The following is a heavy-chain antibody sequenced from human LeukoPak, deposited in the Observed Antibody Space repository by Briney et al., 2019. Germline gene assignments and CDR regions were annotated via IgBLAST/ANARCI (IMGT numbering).Heavy chain of an antibody. Sequence: ASVKVSCKASGYTFTGYYMHWVRQAPGQGLEWMGWINPNSGGTNFAQKFQGRVTMTRDTSISTAYMEPSRLRSGDTAVYYCARSYSSSWYQNYWGQGTLVTVSS. V-gene: IGHV1-2*02. D-gene: IGHD6-13*01. J-gene: IGHJ4*02. CDR2: INPNSGGT. CDR1: GYTFTGYY. CDR3: ARSYSSSWYQNY.